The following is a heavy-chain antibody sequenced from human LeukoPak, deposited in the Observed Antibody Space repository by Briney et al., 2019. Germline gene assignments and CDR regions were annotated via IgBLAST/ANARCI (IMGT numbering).Heavy chain of an antibody. D-gene: IGHD4-17*01. Sequence: SETLSLTCTVSGGSISSRSYYWGWIRQPPGKGLEWIGYIYYSGSTYYNPSLKSRVTISVDTSKNQFSLKLSSVTAADTAVYYCARKTTVTTGDAFDIWGQGTMVTVSS. V-gene: IGHV4-30-4*08. CDR3: ARKTTVTTGDAFDI. J-gene: IGHJ3*02. CDR2: IYYSGST. CDR1: GGSISSRSYY.